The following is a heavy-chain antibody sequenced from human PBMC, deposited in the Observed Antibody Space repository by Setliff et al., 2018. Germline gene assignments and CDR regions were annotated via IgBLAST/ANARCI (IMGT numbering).Heavy chain of an antibody. Sequence: GESLKISCAASGFPFSSYALSWVRQAPGKGLERVSAISGTGGSTYYADSVKGRFNISRDNSKNTLYLQMNSLRAEDTAVYYCAKDLLVSGSYYYYYYMDVWGKGTTVTVSS. CDR2: ISGTGGST. J-gene: IGHJ6*03. D-gene: IGHD1-26*01. CDR3: AKDLLVSGSYYYYYYMDV. CDR1: GFPFSSYA. V-gene: IGHV3-23*01.